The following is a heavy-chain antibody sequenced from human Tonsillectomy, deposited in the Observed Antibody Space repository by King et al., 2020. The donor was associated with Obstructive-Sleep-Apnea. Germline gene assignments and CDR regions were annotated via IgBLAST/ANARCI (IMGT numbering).Heavy chain of an antibody. D-gene: IGHD1-26*01. CDR1: GGSISSYY. CDR3: ARVGETTYYYYGMDV. V-gene: IGHV4-4*07. Sequence: VQLQESGPGLVKSSETLSLTCTVSGGSISSYYWSWIRQPAGKGLEGIGRIYTNGSTNYNPSLKSRVTMSVDTSKNQFSLKLSSVTAADTAVYYCARVGETTYYYYGMDVWGQGTTVTVSS. J-gene: IGHJ6*02. CDR2: IYTNGST.